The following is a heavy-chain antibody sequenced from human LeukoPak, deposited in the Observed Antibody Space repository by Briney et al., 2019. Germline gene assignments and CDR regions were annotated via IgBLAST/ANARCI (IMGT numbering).Heavy chain of an antibody. J-gene: IGHJ4*02. D-gene: IGHD1-26*01. Sequence: GGSLRLSCAASGFTFSSYGIHWVRQAPGKGLEWVAFISYDGSYKDYADSVKGRFTISRDNSKNTLYLQMNSLRPDDTALYSCAKGHRILGAAGSDYWGQGTLVAVSS. CDR3: AKGHRILGAAGSDY. CDR1: GFTFSSYG. CDR2: ISYDGSYK. V-gene: IGHV3-30*18.